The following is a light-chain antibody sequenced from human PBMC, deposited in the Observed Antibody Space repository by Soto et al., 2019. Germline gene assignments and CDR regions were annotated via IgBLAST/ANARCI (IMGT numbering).Light chain of an antibody. J-gene: IGKJ2*01. CDR2: AAS. CDR3: QQYHNWPPFT. CDR1: QSISSY. Sequence: IQMTQSPSSLSASVGDRVTITCRASQSISSYLNWYQQKPGKAPKLLIYAASSLQSGVPSRFSGSGSGTEFTLTISSLQSEDSVVYYCQQYHNWPPFTFGQGTKVDIK. V-gene: IGKV1-39*01.